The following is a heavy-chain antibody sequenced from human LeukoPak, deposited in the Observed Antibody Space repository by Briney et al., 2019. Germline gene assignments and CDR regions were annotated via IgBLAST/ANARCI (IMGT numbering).Heavy chain of an antibody. CDR2: IYPGDSDS. V-gene: IGHV5-51*01. CDR3: VRTSSTWYGDY. D-gene: IGHD6-13*01. CDR1: GYTFASYL. Sequence: GESLKISCKCSGYTFASYLIGWVRQMPGKGLEWMCIIYPGDSDSRYSPSFQGQVTISADKSISTAYLQWSSLKASDTAMYYCVRTSSTWYGDYWGQGTLVTVSS. J-gene: IGHJ4*02.